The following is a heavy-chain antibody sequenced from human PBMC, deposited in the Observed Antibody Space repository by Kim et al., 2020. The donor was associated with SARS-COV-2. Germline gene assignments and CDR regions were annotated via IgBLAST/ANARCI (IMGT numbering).Heavy chain of an antibody. J-gene: IGHJ4*02. CDR3: ARGSSNHGQQLVLVVVAFDY. D-gene: IGHD6-13*01. V-gene: IGHV4-34*01. CDR2: INHSGST. Sequence: SETLSLTCAVYGGSFSGYYWSWIRQPPGKGLEWIGEINHSGSTNYNPSLKSRVTISVDTSKNQFSLKLSSVTAADTAVYYCARGSSNHGQQLVLVVVAFDYWGQGTLVTVSS. CDR1: GGSFSGYY.